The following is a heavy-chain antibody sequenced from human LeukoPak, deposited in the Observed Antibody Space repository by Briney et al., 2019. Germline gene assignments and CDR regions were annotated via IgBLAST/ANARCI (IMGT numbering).Heavy chain of an antibody. CDR2: ISGSGGGT. CDR3: ANKACSSSNCHVFDAFDI. CDR1: GFAFSNYD. Sequence: GGSLRLSCAASGFAFSNYDMSWVRQAPGKGLEWVSTISGSGGGTYYGDSVKGRFTISRDNSRNTLYLQMNSLRAEDTAVYYCANKACSSSNCHVFDAFDIWGQGTMVTVSS. J-gene: IGHJ3*02. V-gene: IGHV3-23*01. D-gene: IGHD2-2*01.